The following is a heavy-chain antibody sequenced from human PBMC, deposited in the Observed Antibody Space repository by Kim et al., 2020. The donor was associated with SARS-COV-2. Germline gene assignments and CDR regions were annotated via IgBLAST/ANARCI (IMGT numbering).Heavy chain of an antibody. CDR1: GFTFGDYA. V-gene: IGHV3-9*01. Sequence: GGSLRLSCAASGFTFGDYAMHWVRQAPGKGLEWVSGISWNSGSIGYADSVKGRFTISRDNAKNSLYLQMNSLRAEDTALYYCAKDMGIVVVTAILDYWGQGTLVTVSS. CDR3: AKDMGIVVVTAILDY. D-gene: IGHD2-21*02. J-gene: IGHJ4*02. CDR2: ISWNSGSI.